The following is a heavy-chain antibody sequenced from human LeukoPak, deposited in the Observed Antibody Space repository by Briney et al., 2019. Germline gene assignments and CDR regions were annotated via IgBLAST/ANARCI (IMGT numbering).Heavy chain of an antibody. J-gene: IGHJ4*02. CDR3: AKPKWITMVRGVITVDY. CDR2: ISGSGGST. CDR1: GFTFSSYG. D-gene: IGHD3-10*01. Sequence: PGGSLRLSCAASGFTFSSYGMSWVRQAPGKGLEWVSAISGSGGSTYYADSVKGRFTISRDNSKNTLYLQMNSLRAEDTAVYYCAKPKWITMVRGVITVDYWGQGTLVTVSS. V-gene: IGHV3-23*01.